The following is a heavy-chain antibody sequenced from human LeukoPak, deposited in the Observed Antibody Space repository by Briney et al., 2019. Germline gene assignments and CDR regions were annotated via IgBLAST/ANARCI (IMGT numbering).Heavy chain of an antibody. Sequence: PSETLSLTCTVSDASISGYCRSWIRQPPGKGLEWIGSIHFSGSTNYNPSLRSRVTISVDTSKNQLSLKLSSVTAADTAVYYCARDLGEIYSDYWGAGKLVTVSS. CDR1: DASISGYC. D-gene: IGHD2-21*01. V-gene: IGHV4-59*01. CDR3: ARDLGEIYSDY. CDR2: IHFSGST. J-gene: IGHJ4*02.